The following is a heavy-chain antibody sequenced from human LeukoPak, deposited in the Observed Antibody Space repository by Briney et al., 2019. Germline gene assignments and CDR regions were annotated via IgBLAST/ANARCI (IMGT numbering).Heavy chain of an antibody. CDR3: ARGQVQVWFGYHQGRYMDV. Sequence: PGGSLRLSCATSGFTFSSYEMNWVRQAPGKGLEWVSYISSSGSTIYYADSVKGRFTISRDNAKNSLYLQMNSLRAEDTAVYYCARGQVQVWFGYHQGRYMDVWGKGTTVTISS. CDR1: GFTFSSYE. V-gene: IGHV3-48*03. D-gene: IGHD3-10*01. CDR2: ISSSGSTI. J-gene: IGHJ6*03.